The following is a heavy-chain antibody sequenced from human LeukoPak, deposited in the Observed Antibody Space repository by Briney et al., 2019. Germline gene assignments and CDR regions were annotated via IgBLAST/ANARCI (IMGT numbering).Heavy chain of an antibody. J-gene: IGHJ5*02. D-gene: IGHD2-8*01. CDR1: GGSISSTVW. Sequence: SGTLSLTCDVSGGSISSTVWWSCVRQPPGKGLEWIGEIYQTGSTNYNPSLKSRVTISVDKSKNQFSLTLSSVTAADTAVYYCATHIVLMVYALASWGQGTLVTVSS. V-gene: IGHV4-4*02. CDR2: IYQTGST. CDR3: ATHIVLMVYALAS.